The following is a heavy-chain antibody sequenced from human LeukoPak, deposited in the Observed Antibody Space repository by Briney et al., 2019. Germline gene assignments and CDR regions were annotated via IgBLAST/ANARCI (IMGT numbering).Heavy chain of an antibody. CDR2: INPNSGGT. V-gene: IGHV1-2*02. CDR3: ARVMPAAWYNWFDP. D-gene: IGHD2-2*01. Sequence: GASVKVSCKASGYTFTGYYMHWVRQAPGQGLEWIGWINPNSGGTNYAQKFQGRVTMTRDTSISTAYMELSRLRSDDTAVYYCARVMPAAWYNWFDPWGQGTLVTVSS. CDR1: GYTFTGYY. J-gene: IGHJ5*02.